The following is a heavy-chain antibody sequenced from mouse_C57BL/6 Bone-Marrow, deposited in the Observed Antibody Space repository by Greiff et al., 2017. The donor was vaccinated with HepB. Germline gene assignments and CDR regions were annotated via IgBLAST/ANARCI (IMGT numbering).Heavy chain of an antibody. Sequence: VQLVESGPELVKPGASVKISCKASGYAFSSSWMNWVKQRPGKGLEWIGRIYPGDGDTNYNGKFKGKATLTADKSSSTAYMQLSSLTSEDSAVYFCARLDDYDWFAYWGQGTLVTVSA. CDR1: GYAFSSSW. CDR3: ARLDDYDWFAY. D-gene: IGHD2-4*01. V-gene: IGHV1-82*01. CDR2: IYPGDGDT. J-gene: IGHJ3*01.